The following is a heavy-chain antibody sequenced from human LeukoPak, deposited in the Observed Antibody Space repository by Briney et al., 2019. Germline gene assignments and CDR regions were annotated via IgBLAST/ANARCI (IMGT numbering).Heavy chain of an antibody. D-gene: IGHD6-13*01. CDR3: ARIGWYSSSWYFDY. V-gene: IGHV3-7*04. CDR1: GXTFSSYW. CDR2: IKHDGSEK. Sequence: PGGSLRLSCAASGXTFSSYWVSWVRQAPGKGLEWVANIKHDGSEKYYVDSVKGRFTISRDNAKNSLYLQMNSLRAEDTAVYYCARIGWYSSSWYFDYWGQGVLVTVSS. J-gene: IGHJ4*02.